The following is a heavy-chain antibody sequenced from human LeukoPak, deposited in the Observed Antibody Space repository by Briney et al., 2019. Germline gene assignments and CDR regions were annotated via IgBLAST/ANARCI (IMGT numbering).Heavy chain of an antibody. J-gene: IGHJ4*02. V-gene: IGHV4-59*01. CDR1: GCSISSYY. CDR2: IYYSGGT. Sequence: SETLSLTCTVSGCSISSYYWSWIRQPPGKGLEWIGYIYYSGGTNYNPSLKSRVTISVDTSKNQFSLKLSSVTAADTAVYYCARRTGKRELDYWGQGTLVTVSS. CDR3: ARRTGKRELDY. D-gene: IGHD1-1*01.